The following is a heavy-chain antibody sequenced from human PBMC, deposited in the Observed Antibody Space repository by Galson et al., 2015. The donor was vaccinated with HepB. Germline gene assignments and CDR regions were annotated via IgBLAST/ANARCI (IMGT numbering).Heavy chain of an antibody. Sequence: SLRLSCAASGFTFSSYSMNWVRQAPGKGLEWVSSISSSSSYIYYADSVKGRFTISRDNAKNSLYLQMNSLRAEDTAVYYCARDWGMGDYGDPGWFDPWGQGTLVTVSS. CDR3: ARDWGMGDYGDPGWFDP. V-gene: IGHV3-21*04. CDR1: GFTFSSYS. CDR2: ISSSSSYI. D-gene: IGHD4-17*01. J-gene: IGHJ5*02.